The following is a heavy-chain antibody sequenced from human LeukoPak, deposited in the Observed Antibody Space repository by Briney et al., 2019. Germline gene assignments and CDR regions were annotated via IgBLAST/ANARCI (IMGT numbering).Heavy chain of an antibody. Sequence: SETLSLTCTVTGGSISSYYWSWFRQSAGKGLEWIGRIYASGKTNYNPSLMSRVTMSVDTSQDQFSLKLNSVTSADTAVYYCARRGGREQLIPYSLDYWGQGTLVTVSS. CDR1: GGSISSYY. CDR3: ARRGGREQLIPYSLDY. CDR2: IYASGKT. D-gene: IGHD6-13*01. J-gene: IGHJ4*02. V-gene: IGHV4-4*07.